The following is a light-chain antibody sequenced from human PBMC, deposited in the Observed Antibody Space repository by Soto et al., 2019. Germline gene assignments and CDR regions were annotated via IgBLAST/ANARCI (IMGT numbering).Light chain of an antibody. CDR3: QQYNNWQLT. J-gene: IGKJ4*01. V-gene: IGKV3-15*01. CDR1: QSVSSN. Sequence: EIVMTQSPATLSVSPGERATLSCSASQSVSSNLAWYQQKPGQAPRLLIYGASTRATGIPARFSGSGSGTEFTLTISSLQSEDFAVYYCQQYNNWQLTFGGGTKVEIK. CDR2: GAS.